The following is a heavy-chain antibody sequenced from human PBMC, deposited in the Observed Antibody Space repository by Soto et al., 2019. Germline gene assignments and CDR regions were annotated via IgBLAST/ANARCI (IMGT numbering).Heavy chain of an antibody. J-gene: IGHJ6*02. CDR2: VFSSGST. Sequence: LSLTFSVPGGAIISYYWSWVRQPAGKGLEWIGRVFSSGSTNYNASLKSRVTMSIDTSKNEVSLTLRSVTAADTAVYYCARVAFSYFGMDVWGPGTTVTVSS. CDR3: ARVAFSYFGMDV. CDR1: GGAIISYY. D-gene: IGHD3-3*02. V-gene: IGHV4-4*07.